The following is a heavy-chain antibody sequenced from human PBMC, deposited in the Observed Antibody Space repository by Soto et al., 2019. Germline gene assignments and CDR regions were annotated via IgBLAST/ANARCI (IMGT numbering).Heavy chain of an antibody. Sequence: QVQLVQSGAEVKKPGASVKVSCKASGYTFTSYAMHWVRQAPGQRLEWMGWINAGNGNTKYSQKFQGRVTITRDTSASTAYMELSSLRSEDTAVYYCARTPTYYDFWSGLLGYWGQGTLVTVSS. CDR2: INAGNGNT. CDR3: ARTPTYYDFWSGLLGY. D-gene: IGHD3-3*01. CDR1: GYTFTSYA. J-gene: IGHJ4*02. V-gene: IGHV1-3*01.